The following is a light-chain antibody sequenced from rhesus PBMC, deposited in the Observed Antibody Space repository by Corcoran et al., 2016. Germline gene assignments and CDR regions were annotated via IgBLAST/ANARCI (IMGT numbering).Light chain of an antibody. CDR2: SAS. CDR3: QQYYNYPWT. CDR1: QSFRSS. V-gene: IGKV1-46*01. J-gene: IGKJ1*01. Sequence: DIQMTQSPSSLSASVGATVTITCRASQSFRSSLAWYQQKPGKAPKLLIYSASTLQSGVPSRFRGSKYETDFSLTISSLQPEDIATYYCQQYYNYPWTFGQGTKVEIK.